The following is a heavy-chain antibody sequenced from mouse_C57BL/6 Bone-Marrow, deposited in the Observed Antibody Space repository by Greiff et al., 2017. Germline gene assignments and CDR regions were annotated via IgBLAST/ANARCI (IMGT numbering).Heavy chain of an antibody. CDR1: GFSLTSYG. J-gene: IGHJ1*03. V-gene: IGHV2-2*01. CDR2: IWSGGST. CDR3: ARLITTSGYFDV. D-gene: IGHD2-4*01. Sequence: VMLVESGPGLVQPSQSLSITCTVSGFSLTSYGVHWVRQSPGKGLEWLGVIWSGGSTDYNAAFISRLSISKDNSKSQVFFKMNSLQADDTAIYYCARLITTSGYFDVWGTGTTVTVSS.